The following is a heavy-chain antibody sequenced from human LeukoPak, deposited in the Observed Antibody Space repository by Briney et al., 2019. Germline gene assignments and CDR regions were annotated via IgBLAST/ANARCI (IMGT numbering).Heavy chain of an antibody. D-gene: IGHD2-2*01. CDR1: GFTFGDYA. J-gene: IGHJ4*02. CDR3: AEDVVAAFDC. V-gene: IGHV3-74*01. Sequence: GGSLRLSCAASGFTFGDYAMSWVRQAPGRGLEWVSRINSDGSSTGYADSVKGRFTISRDNAKNTLYLQMNSLRAEDTAVYYCAEDVVAAFDCRGQGTLVTVSS. CDR2: INSDGSST.